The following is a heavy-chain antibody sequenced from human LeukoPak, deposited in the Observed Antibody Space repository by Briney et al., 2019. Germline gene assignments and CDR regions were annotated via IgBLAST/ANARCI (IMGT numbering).Heavy chain of an antibody. D-gene: IGHD6-13*01. CDR2: ISWDGGST. V-gene: IGHV3-43*01. CDR3: AKGDRIVARDAFDI. CDR1: GFTFDDYT. Sequence: GGSLRLSCAASGFTFDDYTMHWVRQAPGKGLEWVSLISWDGGSTHYTDSVKGRFTISRDNSKNSLYLQMNSLRTEDTALYYCAKGDRIVARDAFDIWGQGTMVTVSS. J-gene: IGHJ3*02.